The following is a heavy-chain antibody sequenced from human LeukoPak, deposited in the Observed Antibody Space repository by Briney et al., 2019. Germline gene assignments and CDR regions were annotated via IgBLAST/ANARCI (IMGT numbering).Heavy chain of an antibody. V-gene: IGHV3-33*06. CDR1: GFTFSSYG. J-gene: IGHJ4*02. CDR3: AKGTATPDLNYFGY. D-gene: IGHD2-2*01. Sequence: GGSLRLSCAASGFTFSSYGIHWVRQAPGKGVEWVAVDWYDGGNKFYADSVKGRFTISRDNSKKTLYLQMNSLRAEDTAVYYCAKGTATPDLNYFGYWGQGTLVTVSS. CDR2: DWYDGGNK.